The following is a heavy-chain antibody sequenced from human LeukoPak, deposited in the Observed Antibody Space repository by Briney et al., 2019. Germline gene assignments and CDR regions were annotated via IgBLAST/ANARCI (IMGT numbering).Heavy chain of an antibody. CDR2: IYHSGST. CDR1: GGSISSSNW. V-gene: IGHV4-4*02. Sequence: SGTLSLTCAVSGGSISSSNWWSWVRQPPGKGLEWVGEIYHSGSTNYNPSLKSRVTISVDKSKNQFSLKLSSVTAADTAVYYCARDRAFYDSSGYYWQWGQGTLVTVSS. J-gene: IGHJ4*02. CDR3: ARDRAFYDSSGYYWQ. D-gene: IGHD3-22*01.